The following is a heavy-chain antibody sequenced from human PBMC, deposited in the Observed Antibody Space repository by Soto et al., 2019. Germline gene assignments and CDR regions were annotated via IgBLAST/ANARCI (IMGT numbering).Heavy chain of an antibody. CDR3: AREKVGATIGYY. D-gene: IGHD1-26*01. J-gene: IGHJ4*02. Sequence: SETLSLTCAVSGGSISSSNWWSWVRQPPGKGLEWIGEIYHSGSTNYNPSLKSRVTISVDTSKNQFSLKLSSVTAADTAVYYCAREKVGATIGYYWGQGTLVTVSS. CDR2: IYHSGST. V-gene: IGHV4-4*02. CDR1: GGSISSSNW.